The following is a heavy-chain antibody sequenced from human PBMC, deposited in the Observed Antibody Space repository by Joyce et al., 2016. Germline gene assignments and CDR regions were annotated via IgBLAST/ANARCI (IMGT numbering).Heavy chain of an antibody. D-gene: IGHD2-2*01. V-gene: IGHV3-7*05. CDR2: INRDGSES. Sequence: EVQLVESGGGLVQSGGSLRLSCEASEFTFNSYWMSWVRQAPGKGLECVATINRDGSESYYVDSVKGRFTISRDNAKNSLYLQMNSLRAEDAAMYYCARANGVPAALRFEFWGRGTQVTVSS. CDR1: EFTFNSYW. CDR3: ARANGVPAALRFEF. J-gene: IGHJ4*02.